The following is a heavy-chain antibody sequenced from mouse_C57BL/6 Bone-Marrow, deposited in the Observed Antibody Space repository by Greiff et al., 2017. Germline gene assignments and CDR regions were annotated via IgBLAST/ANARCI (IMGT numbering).Heavy chain of an antibody. CDR2: IYPRSGKT. J-gene: IGHJ3*01. CDR3: ARSRNWSWFAY. D-gene: IGHD4-1*01. Sequence: QVHVKQSGAELARPGASVKLSCKASGYTFTSYGISWVKQRTGQGLEWIGEIYPRSGKTDYNEKFKGKATLTAEKSSSTAYMELRSLTSEDSAVYVCARSRNWSWFAYWGQGTLVTVSA. CDR1: GYTFTSYG. V-gene: IGHV1-81*01.